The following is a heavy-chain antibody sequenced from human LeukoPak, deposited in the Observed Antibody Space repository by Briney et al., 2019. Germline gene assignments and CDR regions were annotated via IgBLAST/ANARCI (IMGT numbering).Heavy chain of an antibody. D-gene: IGHD4-11*01. V-gene: IGHV3-53*04. J-gene: IGHJ6*02. CDR3: ASATVTYYYYGMDV. CDR2: IYSGGST. CDR1: GLTVSSNY. Sequence: QTGGSLRLSCAASGLTVSSNYMSWVRQAPGKGLEWVSVIYSGGSTYYADSVKGRFTISRHNSKNTLYLQMNSLRAEDTAVYYCASATVTYYYYGMDVWGQGTTVTVSS.